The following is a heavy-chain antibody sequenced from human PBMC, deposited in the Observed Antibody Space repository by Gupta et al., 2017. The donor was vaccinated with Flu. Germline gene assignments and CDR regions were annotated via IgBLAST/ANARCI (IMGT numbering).Heavy chain of an antibody. CDR3: SNSLGYGPDL. Sequence: EVQLVESGGGLVQPGGPLKLSCAASGFTFSGSAMHWVRQASGKGLEWVGLIRSKANSYATTYAASVKGRFTISRDDSENTAYLQMNSLKTEDTAVYYCSNSLGYGPDLWGRGTLVTVSS. D-gene: IGHD5-18*01. CDR2: IRSKANSYAT. CDR1: GFTFSGSA. J-gene: IGHJ2*01. V-gene: IGHV3-73*02.